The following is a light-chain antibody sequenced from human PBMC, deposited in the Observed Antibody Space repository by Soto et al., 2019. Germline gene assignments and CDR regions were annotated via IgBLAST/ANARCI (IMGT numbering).Light chain of an antibody. Sequence: DIQMTQSPSTLSASVGDRFTITCRASESISTLLAWYQQKPGKAPNLLIYKASSLESGVPSRFSGSGSGTEFTLTISSLQPDDFATYYCQQYNIYSWTFGQGTKVDIK. V-gene: IGKV1-5*03. CDR1: ESISTL. CDR2: KAS. CDR3: QQYNIYSWT. J-gene: IGKJ1*01.